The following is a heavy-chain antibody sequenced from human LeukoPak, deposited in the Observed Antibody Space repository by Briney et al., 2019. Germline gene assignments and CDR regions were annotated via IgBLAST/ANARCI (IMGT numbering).Heavy chain of an antibody. CDR2: IITIFNTT. CDR1: GDPFNSYT. CDR3: ARGTFGCSSTSCYVARELDY. J-gene: IGHJ4*02. D-gene: IGHD2-2*01. Sequence: ASVKVSCKASGDPFNSYTVNWVRQAPGQGLEWVGGIITIFNTTHYAQKFQGRVTITRDTSASTAYMELSSLRSEDTAVYYCARGTFGCSSTSCYVARELDYWGQGTLVTVSS. V-gene: IGHV1-69*05.